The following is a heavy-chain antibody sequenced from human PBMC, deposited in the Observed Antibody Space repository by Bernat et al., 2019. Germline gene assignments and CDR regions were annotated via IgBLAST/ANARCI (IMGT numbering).Heavy chain of an antibody. J-gene: IGHJ4*02. CDR1: GGSIGSNIYY. CDR3: ARRGYSDYDLFDY. Sequence: QLQLQESGPGLVKPSETLSLTCTVPGGSIGSNIYYWAWIRQPPGKGLEWIGSIDFGGSTYYNTSLKSRVTISVDTSKNQFSLKLSSVTAADTAVYYCARRGYSDYDLFDYWGQGTLVTVSS. CDR2: IDFGGST. V-gene: IGHV4-39*01. D-gene: IGHD5-12*01.